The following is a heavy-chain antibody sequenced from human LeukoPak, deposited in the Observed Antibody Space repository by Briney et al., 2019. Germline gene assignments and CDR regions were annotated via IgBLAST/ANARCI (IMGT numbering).Heavy chain of an antibody. J-gene: IGHJ6*02. Sequence: PSETLSLTCTVSGGSISSGDYYWSWIRQPPGKGLEWIGYIYYSGSTYYNPSLKSRVTISVDTSKNQFSLKLSSVTAVDTAVYYCARDSRPYSSYYYYYYGMDVWGQGTTVTVSS. V-gene: IGHV4-30-4*01. D-gene: IGHD5-18*01. CDR2: IYYSGST. CDR1: GGSISSGDYY. CDR3: ARDSRPYSSYYYYYYGMDV.